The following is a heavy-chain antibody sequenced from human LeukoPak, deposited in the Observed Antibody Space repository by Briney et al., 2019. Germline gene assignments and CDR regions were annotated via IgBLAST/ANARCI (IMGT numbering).Heavy chain of an antibody. D-gene: IGHD3-16*01. Sequence: TGGSLRLSCAASGFTFSSYEMNWVRQAPGKGLEWVSYISSSGSTIYYADSVKGRFTISRDNAKNSLYLQMNSLRAEDTAVYYCAKGGFFNWFDPWGQGTLVIVSS. CDR1: GFTFSSYE. V-gene: IGHV3-48*03. CDR2: ISSSGSTI. CDR3: AKGGFFNWFDP. J-gene: IGHJ5*02.